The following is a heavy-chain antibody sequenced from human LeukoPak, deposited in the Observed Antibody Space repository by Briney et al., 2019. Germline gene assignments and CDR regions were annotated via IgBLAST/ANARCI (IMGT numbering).Heavy chain of an antibody. CDR1: GFIFGTYS. CDR2: ISSSGGSV. J-gene: IGHJ3*02. Sequence: PGRSLRLSCTASGFIFGTYSMNWVRQVPGKGLEWVSYISSSGGSVKYADSVKGRLTTSRDNAKNSLYLQMNSLRDEETAVYYCARDYDSTGRAFDIWGQGTMVTVSS. V-gene: IGHV3-48*02. D-gene: IGHD3-22*01. CDR3: ARDYDSTGRAFDI.